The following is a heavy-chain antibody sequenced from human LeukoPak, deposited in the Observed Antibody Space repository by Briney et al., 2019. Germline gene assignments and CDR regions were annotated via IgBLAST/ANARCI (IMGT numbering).Heavy chain of an antibody. J-gene: IGHJ5*02. CDR2: IYYSGST. Sequence: SETLSLTCTVSGGSISSYYWSWIRQPPGKGLEWIGYIYYSGSTNYNPSLKSRVTISVDRSKNQFSLKLSSVTAADTAVYYCATSGYSSSWYAVDWFDPWGQGTLVTVSS. D-gene: IGHD6-13*01. V-gene: IGHV4-59*01. CDR3: ATSGYSSSWYAVDWFDP. CDR1: GGSISSYY.